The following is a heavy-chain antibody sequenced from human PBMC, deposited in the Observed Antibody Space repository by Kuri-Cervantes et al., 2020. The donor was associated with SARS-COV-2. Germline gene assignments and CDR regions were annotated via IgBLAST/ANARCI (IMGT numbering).Heavy chain of an antibody. CDR3: TKDRDSSLVEYNWFDP. V-gene: IGHV3-23*01. J-gene: IGHJ5*02. Sequence: GGSLRLSCAASGFTFSSYAMSWVRQAPGKGLEWVSAISGSGGSTYYADSVKGRFTISRDNSKNTLYLQLNSLRAEDAAVYYCTKDRDSSLVEYNWFDPWGQGTLVTVSS. CDR2: ISGSGGST. CDR1: GFTFSSYA. D-gene: IGHD3-10*01.